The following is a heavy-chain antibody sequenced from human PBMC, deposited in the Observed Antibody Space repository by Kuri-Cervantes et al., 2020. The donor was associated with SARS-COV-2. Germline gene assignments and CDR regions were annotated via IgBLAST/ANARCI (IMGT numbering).Heavy chain of an antibody. CDR3: AREWYYSGHYGMDV. CDR1: GFTFNDYS. J-gene: IGHJ6*02. V-gene: IGHV3-48*01. D-gene: IGHD3-10*01. CDR2: IGSSSSII. Sequence: GESLKISCAASGFTFNDYSMNWVRQAPGKGLEWVSYIGSSSSIIYYADSMKGRFTISRDNAKNSLSLQMNSLRAEDTAVYYCAREWYYSGHYGMDVWGQGTTVTVSS.